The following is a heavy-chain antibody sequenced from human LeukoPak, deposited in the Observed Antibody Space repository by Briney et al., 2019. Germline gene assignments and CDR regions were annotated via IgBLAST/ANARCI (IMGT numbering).Heavy chain of an antibody. CDR2: IHADGGRT. J-gene: IGHJ6*02. V-gene: IGHV3-43*02. Sequence: GGSLRLSCAASGCAFADYAMHWVRQIGGKGLECVAHIHADGGRTVYADSVKGRLTVSKDNGKTSLFMQLDSLPSDDPALHYCSTWAFHHGLDVWGQGATVIVSS. D-gene: IGHD1-26*01. CDR1: GCAFADYA. CDR3: STWAFHHGLDV.